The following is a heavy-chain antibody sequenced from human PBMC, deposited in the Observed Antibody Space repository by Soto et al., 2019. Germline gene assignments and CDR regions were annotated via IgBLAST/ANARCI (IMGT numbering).Heavy chain of an antibody. CDR1: GDSISSSSYF. Sequence: XXTLSLPFTVSGDSISSSSYFWGFIRQPPGKGLEWIGYIYYSGSTNYNPSLKSRVTISVDTSKNQFSLKLSYVTAADTAVYYCAGGTTVTYFDYWGQGTLVTVSS. D-gene: IGHD4-17*01. CDR2: IYYSGST. CDR3: AGGTTVTYFDY. J-gene: IGHJ4*02. V-gene: IGHV4-61*05.